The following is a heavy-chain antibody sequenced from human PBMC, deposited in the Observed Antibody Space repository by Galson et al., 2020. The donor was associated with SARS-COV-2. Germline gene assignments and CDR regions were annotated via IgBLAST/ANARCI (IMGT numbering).Heavy chain of an antibody. CDR2: ISHSGGT. D-gene: IGHD2-21*02. CDR3: AREENFFRVGTATRMCYLDD. Sequence: SETLSLTCAVSGTSISSGSYSWNWIRQPPGKGLEWIGYISHSGGTYYNPSLKSRVTISGDRSKNQFSLRLSSVTAADTAVYYCAREENFFRVGTATRMCYLDDWGRGTLATVSS. V-gene: IGHV4-30-2*01. CDR1: GTSISSGSYS. J-gene: IGHJ4*02.